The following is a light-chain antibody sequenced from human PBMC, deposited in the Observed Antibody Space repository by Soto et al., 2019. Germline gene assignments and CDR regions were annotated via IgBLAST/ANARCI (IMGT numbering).Light chain of an antibody. CDR2: YDS. CDR3: HVWDTISDHVV. Sequence: SYELTQPPSLSVAPGKTATISCGGNDLRRKNVHGYQHKPGRAPVVVIYYDSGRPSKVPERFSGSKSGNTATLTITRVEAGDEGDYYCHVWDTISDHVVFGGGTKLTVL. V-gene: IGLV3-21*04. J-gene: IGLJ3*02. CDR1: DLRRKN.